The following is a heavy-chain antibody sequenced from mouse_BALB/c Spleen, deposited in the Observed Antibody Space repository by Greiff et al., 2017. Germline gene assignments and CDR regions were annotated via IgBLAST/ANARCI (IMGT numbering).Heavy chain of an antibody. D-gene: IGHD1-1*01. J-gene: IGHJ2*01. CDR1: GYSITSDYA. CDR3: ARDIYGSSSNDY. CDR2: ISYSGST. V-gene: IGHV3-2*02. Sequence: EVKLVESGPGLVKPSQSLSLTCTVTGYSITSDYAWNWIRQFPGNKLEWMGYISYSGSTSYNPSLKSRISITRDTSKNQFFLQLNSVTTEDTATYYCARDIYGSSSNDYWGQGTTLTVSS.